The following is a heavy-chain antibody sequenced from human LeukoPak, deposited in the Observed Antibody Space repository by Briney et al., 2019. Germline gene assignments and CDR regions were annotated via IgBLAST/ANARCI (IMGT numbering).Heavy chain of an antibody. CDR1: GYTFTGYY. CDR3: ARGNIVVVPPASVFDP. CDR2: INPNGGDT. J-gene: IGHJ5*02. V-gene: IGHV1-2*02. Sequence: ASVKVSCKASGYTFTGYYMHWVRQAPGQGLEWMGWINPNGGDTNYAQKFQGRVTMTRDTSIGTAYMELRSLRSDDTAVYYCARGNIVVVPPASVFDPWGQGTLVTVSS. D-gene: IGHD2-2*01.